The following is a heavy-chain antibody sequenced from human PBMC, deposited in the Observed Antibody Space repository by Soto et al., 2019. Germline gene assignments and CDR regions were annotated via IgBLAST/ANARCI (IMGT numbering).Heavy chain of an antibody. D-gene: IGHD4-17*01. CDR3: ARCTSVTTFDAFDI. Sequence: GASVKVSCKASGYTFTSYGISWVRQAPGQGLEWMGWISAYNGNTNYAQKLQGRVTMTTDTSTSTAYMELRSLRSDDTAVYYCARCTSVTTFDAFDIWGQGTMVTVSS. CDR2: ISAYNGNT. CDR1: GYTFTSYG. J-gene: IGHJ3*02. V-gene: IGHV1-18*01.